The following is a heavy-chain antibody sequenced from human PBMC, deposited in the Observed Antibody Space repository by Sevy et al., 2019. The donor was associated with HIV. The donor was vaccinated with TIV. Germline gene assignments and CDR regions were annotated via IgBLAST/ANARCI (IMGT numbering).Heavy chain of an antibody. CDR2: IYNSGNT. D-gene: IGHD2-21*01. J-gene: IGHJ3*01. Sequence: SETLSLTCTVSGGSIRRYYWSWIQQPPGKGLEWIGYIYNSGNTNYNPSLKSRVTISVDTSKNQFSLRLRSVTAADTAVYYCARVFDSEGAFDLLGQGTVVTVSS. CDR3: ARVFDSEGAFDL. CDR1: GGSIRRYY. V-gene: IGHV4-59*13.